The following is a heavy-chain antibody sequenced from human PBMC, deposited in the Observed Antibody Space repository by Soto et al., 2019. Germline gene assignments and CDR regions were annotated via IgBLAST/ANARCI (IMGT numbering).Heavy chain of an antibody. Sequence: GESLKISCKGSGYSFTSYWISWVRQMPGRGLEWMGRIDPSDSYTNYSPSFQGHVTISADKSISTAYLQWSSLKASDTAMYYCASRYYYDSSGYPIVDDWGQGTRVTVSS. D-gene: IGHD3-22*01. V-gene: IGHV5-10-1*01. CDR1: GYSFTSYW. CDR3: ASRYYYDSSGYPIVDD. J-gene: IGHJ4*02. CDR2: IDPSDSYT.